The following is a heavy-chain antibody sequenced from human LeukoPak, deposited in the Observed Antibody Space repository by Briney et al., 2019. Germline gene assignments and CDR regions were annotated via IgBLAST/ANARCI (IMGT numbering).Heavy chain of an antibody. J-gene: IGHJ4*02. V-gene: IGHV4-59*08. Sequence: SETLSLTCAVSGGSFSNYYWSWLRQPPGKGLEWLGYIYYTGSTNYNPSLKSRVTMSVDTSKTQFSLKLSSVTAADTAIYYCARYLAVSGTVYFDYWGQRSLVTVSS. D-gene: IGHD6-19*01. CDR2: IYYTGST. CDR3: ARYLAVSGTVYFDY. CDR1: GGSFSNYY.